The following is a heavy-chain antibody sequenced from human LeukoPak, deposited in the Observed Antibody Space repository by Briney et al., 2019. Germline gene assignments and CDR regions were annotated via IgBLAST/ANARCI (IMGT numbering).Heavy chain of an antibody. D-gene: IGHD2-15*01. Sequence: ASVKVSCKASGYTFTSYCMHGVRQAPGQGLEWMGLINPSGGSTSYAQKFQGRVTMTRDTSTSTVYMELSSLRSEDTAVYYCARGGVVVVVAANNWFDPWGQGTLVTVSS. CDR3: ARGGVVVVVAANNWFDP. CDR1: GYTFTSYC. CDR2: INPSGGST. J-gene: IGHJ5*02. V-gene: IGHV1-46*01.